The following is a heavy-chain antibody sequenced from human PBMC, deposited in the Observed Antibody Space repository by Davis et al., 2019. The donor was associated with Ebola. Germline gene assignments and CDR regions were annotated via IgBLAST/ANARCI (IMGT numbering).Heavy chain of an antibody. Sequence: PSETLSLTCAISGDSVSSGGWNWIRQSPSRGLEWLGRTYYSSKWYNDYAVSVKSRITINPDTSKNQFSLQLNSVTPEDTAVYYCARGWLRTGFDYWGQGILVTVSS. CDR3: ARGWLRTGFDY. J-gene: IGHJ4*02. D-gene: IGHD5-12*01. CDR2: TYYSSKWYN. CDR1: GDSVSSGG. V-gene: IGHV6-1*01.